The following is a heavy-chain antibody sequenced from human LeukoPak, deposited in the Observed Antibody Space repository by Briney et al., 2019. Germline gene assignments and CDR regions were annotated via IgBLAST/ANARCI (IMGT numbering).Heavy chain of an antibody. V-gene: IGHV4-39*07. CDR3: ARLKATVSIHAYFDS. D-gene: IGHD4-17*01. J-gene: IGHJ4*02. Sequence: PSETLSLTCTVSGGSISSSSYYWGWIRQPPGKGLEWIGSIYYSGSTYYNPSLKSRVSISSDTSKNQFSLELSSVTAADTAVYYWARLKATVSIHAYFDSWGQGTLVTVSS. CDR1: GGSISSSSYY. CDR2: IYYSGST.